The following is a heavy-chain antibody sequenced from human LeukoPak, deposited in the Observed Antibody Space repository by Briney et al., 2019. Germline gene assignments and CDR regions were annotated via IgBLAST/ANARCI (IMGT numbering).Heavy chain of an antibody. CDR2: IIPIFGTA. V-gene: IGHV1-69*01. CDR3: ARGWIVVVPAVPPGSDYYYYMDV. CDR1: GGTFSSHA. Sequence: SAKVSCKASGGTFSSHAISWVRQAPGQGLEWVGGIIPIFGTANYAQKFQGRVTITADESTSTAYMELSSLRSEDTAVYYCARGWIVVVPAVPPGSDYYYYMDVWGKGTTVTVSS. J-gene: IGHJ6*03. D-gene: IGHD2-2*01.